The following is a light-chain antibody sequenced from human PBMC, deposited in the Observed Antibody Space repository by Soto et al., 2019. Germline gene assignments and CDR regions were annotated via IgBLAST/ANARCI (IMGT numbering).Light chain of an antibody. CDR2: EVS. Sequence: QSALTQPASVSGSLGQSITISCTGTSSDVGGYNYVSWYQQHPGKAPKLIIFEVSNRPSGVSDRFSGSNSGNTASLTISGLQAEDEADYYCTSYSRYSALVFGAGTKVTVL. CDR3: TSYSRYSALV. V-gene: IGLV2-14*01. J-gene: IGLJ1*01. CDR1: SSDVGGYNY.